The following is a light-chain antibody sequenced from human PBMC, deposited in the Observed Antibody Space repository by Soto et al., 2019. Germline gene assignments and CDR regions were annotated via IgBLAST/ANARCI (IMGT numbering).Light chain of an antibody. CDR3: QQYDNLPFT. CDR2: AAS. J-gene: IGKJ3*01. V-gene: IGKV1-33*01. CDR1: QSISDY. Sequence: DIQMTQSPSSLSASVGDRVTITCRASQSISDYLNWYQQEPGKAPKLLVYAASSLVSGVPSRFSASGSGTDFTFTISSLQPEDIATYYCQQYDNLPFTFGPGTKVDIK.